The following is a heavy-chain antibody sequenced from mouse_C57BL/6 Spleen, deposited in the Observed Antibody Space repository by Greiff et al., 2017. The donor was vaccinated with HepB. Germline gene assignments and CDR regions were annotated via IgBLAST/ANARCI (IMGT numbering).Heavy chain of an antibody. Sequence: EVKLMESGPGLAKPSQTLSLTCSVTGYSITSDYWNWIRKFPGNKLEYMGYISYSGSTYYNPSLKSRISITRDTSKNQYYLQLNSVTTEDTATYYCARYKAPITTVVAPYFDYWGQGTTLTVSS. CDR3: ARYKAPITTVVAPYFDY. D-gene: IGHD1-1*01. CDR1: GYSITSDY. CDR2: ISYSGST. V-gene: IGHV3-8*01. J-gene: IGHJ2*01.